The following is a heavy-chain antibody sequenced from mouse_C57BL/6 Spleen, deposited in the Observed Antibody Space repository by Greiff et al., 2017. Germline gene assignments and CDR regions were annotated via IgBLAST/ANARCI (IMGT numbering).Heavy chain of an antibody. CDR1: GFTFSDYG. V-gene: IGHV5-17*01. CDR2: ISSGSSTI. J-gene: IGHJ2*01. CDR3: AVFKRGFDY. Sequence: EVKLMESGGGLVKPGGSLKLSCAASGFTFSDYGMHWVRQAPEKGLEWVAYISSGSSTIYYADTVKGRFTISRDNAKNTLFRQMTSLRSEDTAMYYCAVFKRGFDYWGKGTTLTGSS.